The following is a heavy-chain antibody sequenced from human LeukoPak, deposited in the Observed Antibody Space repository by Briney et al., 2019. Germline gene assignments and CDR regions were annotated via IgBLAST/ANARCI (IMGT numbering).Heavy chain of an antibody. CDR3: ARADYGSTTQYGMDV. D-gene: IGHD2-2*01. CDR1: GGSISSGGYY. Sequence: PSETLSLTCTVSGGSISSGGYYWSWIRQHPGKGLEWIGYIHYSGSTYYNPSLKSRVTISVDTSKNQFSLKLSSVTAADTAVYYCARADYGSTTQYGMDVWGQGTTVTVSS. V-gene: IGHV4-31*03. CDR2: IHYSGST. J-gene: IGHJ6*02.